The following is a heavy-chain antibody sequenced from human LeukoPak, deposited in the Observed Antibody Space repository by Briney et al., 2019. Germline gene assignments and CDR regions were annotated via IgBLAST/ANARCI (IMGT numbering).Heavy chain of an antibody. V-gene: IGHV3-30-3*01. Sequence: PGGSLRLSCAASGFTFSSYAMHWVRQAPGKGLEWVAVISYDGSNKYYADSVKGRFTISRDNSKNTLYLQMNSLRAEDTAVYYCARGLKVAARKGVGYWGQGTLVTVSS. D-gene: IGHD2-15*01. CDR3: ARGLKVAARKGVGY. CDR1: GFTFSSYA. J-gene: IGHJ4*02. CDR2: ISYDGSNK.